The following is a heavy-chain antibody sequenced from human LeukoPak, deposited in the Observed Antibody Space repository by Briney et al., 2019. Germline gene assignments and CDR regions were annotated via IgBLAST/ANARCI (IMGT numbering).Heavy chain of an antibody. CDR2: IKQDGSET. CDR3: AKDGVPSRWFGRNYFDY. CDR1: GFTFTNNF. J-gene: IGHJ4*02. V-gene: IGHV3-7*01. D-gene: IGHD3-10*01. Sequence: GESLRLSCAASGFTFTNNFMSWVRQVPGKGLEWVANIKQDGSETTYADSVRGRFTISRDNSKNTLYLQMNSLRAEDTAVYYCAKDGVPSRWFGRNYFDYWGQGTLVTVSS.